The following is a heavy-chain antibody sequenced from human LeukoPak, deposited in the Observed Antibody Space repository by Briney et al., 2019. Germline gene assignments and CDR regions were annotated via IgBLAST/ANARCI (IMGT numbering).Heavy chain of an antibody. Sequence: PGGSLRLSCAASGFTFSSYSMNWVRQAPGKGLEWVSSISSSSSYIYYADSVKGRFTISRDNAKNSLYLQMNSLRAEDTAVYYCAREYPFLGATAHFNYWGQGTLVTVSS. D-gene: IGHD1-26*01. J-gene: IGHJ4*02. CDR1: GFTFSSYS. CDR2: ISSSSSYI. CDR3: AREYPFLGATAHFNY. V-gene: IGHV3-21*01.